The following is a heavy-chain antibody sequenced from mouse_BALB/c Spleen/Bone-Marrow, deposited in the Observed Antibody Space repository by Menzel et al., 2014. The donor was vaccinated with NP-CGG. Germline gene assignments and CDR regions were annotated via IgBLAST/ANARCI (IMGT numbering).Heavy chain of an antibody. CDR2: INPYNEGS. V-gene: IGHV1-14*01. J-gene: IGHJ2*01. CDR3: ARERDYGDYFDY. CDR1: GYTFTRYV. Sequence: EVQLQQSGPELVKPGASVKMSCKASGYTFTRYVIHWVRQKPGQGLDWIGYINPYNEGSKYSEKFKGEATLTSDKPSHTAYMELSSLTSDDSAVYYCARERDYGDYFDYWGQGTTLTVSS. D-gene: IGHD1-1*01.